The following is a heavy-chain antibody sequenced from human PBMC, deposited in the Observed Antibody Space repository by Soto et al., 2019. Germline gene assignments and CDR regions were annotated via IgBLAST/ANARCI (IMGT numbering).Heavy chain of an antibody. V-gene: IGHV3-23*01. CDR1: GFTFSSYA. CDR2: ISGSGGST. D-gene: IGHD2-15*01. J-gene: IGHJ6*03. Sequence: GGSLRLSCAASGFTFSSYAMSWVRQAPGKGLEWVSAISGSGGSTYYADSVKGRFTISRDNSKNTLYLQMNRLGAEDTAVYYCAKDKDPCSGGSCYSTSGYYYYMDVWGKGTTVTVSS. CDR3: AKDKDPCSGGSCYSTSGYYYYMDV.